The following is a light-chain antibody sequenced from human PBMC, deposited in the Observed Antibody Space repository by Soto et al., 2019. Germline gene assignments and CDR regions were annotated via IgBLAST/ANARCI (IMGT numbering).Light chain of an antibody. V-gene: IGKV3-20*01. CDR1: QSVTSIY. CDR2: GTS. CDR3: QDSSTSPWP. J-gene: IGKJ1*01. Sequence: TQSPGTLSLSPGERATLSCRAVQSVTSIYLAWYQQKPGQAPRLLIYGTSFRASGIPDRFRGSGSGTDFTLTINSLEPEDSAVYYCQDSSTSPWPFGQGTKVDIK.